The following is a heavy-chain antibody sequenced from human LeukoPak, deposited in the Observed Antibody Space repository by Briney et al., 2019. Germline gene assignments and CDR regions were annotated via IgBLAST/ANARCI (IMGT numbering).Heavy chain of an antibody. Sequence: GGSLRLSCAASGFTFSSYWMSWVRQAPGKGLEWVANIKQDGSEKYYVDSVKGRFTISRDNAKNSLYLQMNSLRAEDTAVYYCARDTAVYSSSWYRPQSRMSHTFDYWGQGTLVTVSS. CDR3: ARDTAVYSSSWYRPQSRMSHTFDY. V-gene: IGHV3-7*01. D-gene: IGHD6-13*01. CDR2: IKQDGSEK. J-gene: IGHJ4*02. CDR1: GFTFSSYW.